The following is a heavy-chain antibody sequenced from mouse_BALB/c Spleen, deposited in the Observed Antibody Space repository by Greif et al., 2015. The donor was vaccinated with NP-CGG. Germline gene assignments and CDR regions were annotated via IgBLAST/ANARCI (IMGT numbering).Heavy chain of an antibody. Sequence: EVKLVESGGGLVQPGGSLRLSCATSGFTFTDYYMSWVRQPPGKALEWLGFIRNKANGYTTEYSASVKGRFTISRDNSQSILYLQMNTLRAEDSATYYCARDIGGYYAMDYWGQGTSVTVSS. D-gene: IGHD3-3*01. CDR1: GFTFTDYY. CDR3: ARDIGGYYAMDY. V-gene: IGHV7-3*02. CDR2: IRNKANGYTT. J-gene: IGHJ4*01.